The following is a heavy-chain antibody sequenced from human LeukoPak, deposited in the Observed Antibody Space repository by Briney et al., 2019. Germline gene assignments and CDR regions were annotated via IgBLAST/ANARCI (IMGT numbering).Heavy chain of an antibody. J-gene: IGHJ4*02. D-gene: IGHD4-17*01. V-gene: IGHV4-30-4*01. CDR3: ARDGTTVTTSD. Sequence: PSETLSLTCTVSGGSISSGDYYWSWIRQPPGKGLEWIGYIYYSGSTYYNPSLKSRVTISVDTSKNQFSLKLSSVTAADTAVYYCARDGTTVTTSDWGQETLVTVSS. CDR1: GGSISSGDYY. CDR2: IYYSGST.